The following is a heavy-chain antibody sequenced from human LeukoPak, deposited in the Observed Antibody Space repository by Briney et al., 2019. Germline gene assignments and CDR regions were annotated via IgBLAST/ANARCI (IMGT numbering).Heavy chain of an antibody. D-gene: IGHD3-10*01. J-gene: IGHJ3*02. Sequence: ASVRVSCKASGYTFTGYYMHWVRQAPGQGLEWMGWINPNSGGTNYAQKFQGWVTMTRDTSISTAYMELSRLRSDDTAVYYCARDLLWFGESQGAFDIWGQGTMVTVSS. CDR2: INPNSGGT. CDR3: ARDLLWFGESQGAFDI. V-gene: IGHV1-2*04. CDR1: GYTFTGYY.